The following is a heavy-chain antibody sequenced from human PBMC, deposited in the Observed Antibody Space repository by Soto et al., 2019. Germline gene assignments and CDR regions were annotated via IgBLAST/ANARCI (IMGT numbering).Heavy chain of an antibody. Sequence: GGPLRLSCAASGFTFSSYSMNWVRQAPGRGLEWVAAISGTSDYIYYADSVKGRFTISRDNAKTSLYIQMNSLRAEDTAVYYCARDHRYCSGSSCRPYYYYYGMDVWGQGTTVTVSS. V-gene: IGHV3-21*01. J-gene: IGHJ6*02. D-gene: IGHD2-15*01. CDR3: ARDHRYCSGSSCRPYYYYYGMDV. CDR2: ISGTSDYI. CDR1: GFTFSSYS.